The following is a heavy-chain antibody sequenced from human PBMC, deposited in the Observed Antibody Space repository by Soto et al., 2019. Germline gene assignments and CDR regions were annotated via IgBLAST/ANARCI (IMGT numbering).Heavy chain of an antibody. CDR2: IYQSGTT. CDR1: GGSVRSGSYY. CDR3: ARDSSGRHDY. Sequence: PSETLSLTCSVSGGSVRSGSYYWTWIRQPPWKGLEWIGYIYQSGTTNYNASLKSRVTISIDTSKNQFFLKLNSVTAADTAVYYCARDSSGRHDYWGQGXLVTVYS. V-gene: IGHV4-61*01. D-gene: IGHD3-22*01. J-gene: IGHJ4*02.